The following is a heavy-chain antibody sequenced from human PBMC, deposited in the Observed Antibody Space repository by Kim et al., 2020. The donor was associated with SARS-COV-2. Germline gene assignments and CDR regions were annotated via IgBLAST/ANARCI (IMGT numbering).Heavy chain of an antibody. V-gene: IGHV3-23*01. CDR2: VSGSGGTT. J-gene: IGHJ6*03. CDR1: GFIFGNYA. D-gene: IGHD3-3*01. CDR3: GKGFEGSTDYHSMDV. Sequence: GWSLRLSCTASGFIFGNYAMTWVRQAPGKGLEWVSSVSGSGGTTFYADFGKGRLTISRDNIMNTVDLHMNSLRVDDTAVYYCGKGFEGSTDYHSMDVWG.